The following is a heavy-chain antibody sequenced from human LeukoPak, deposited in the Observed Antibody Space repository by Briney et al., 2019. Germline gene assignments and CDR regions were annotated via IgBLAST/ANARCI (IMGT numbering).Heavy chain of an antibody. CDR3: ARGPSYYDFWSGYYRDFQH. J-gene: IGHJ1*01. CDR1: GGSFSGYY. D-gene: IGHD3-3*01. V-gene: IGHV4-34*01. CDR2: INHSGST. Sequence: PSETLSLTCAVCGGSFSGYYWSWIRQPPGKGLEWIGEINHSGSTNYNPSLKSRVTISVDTSKNQFSLKLSSVTAADTAVYYCARGPSYYDFWSGYYRDFQHWGQGTLVTVSS.